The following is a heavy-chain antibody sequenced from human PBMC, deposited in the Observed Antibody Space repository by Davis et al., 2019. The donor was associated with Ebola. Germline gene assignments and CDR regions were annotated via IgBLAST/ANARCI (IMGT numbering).Heavy chain of an antibody. Sequence: PSETLSLTCAVYGGPFSGYYWSWIRQPPGKGLEWIGEIIHSGSTNYKPSLKSRVTISVDMSKNQFSLKLSSVTAADTAVYYCASGYLNYCSGGSCYSGVWFDPWGQGTLVTVSS. CDR1: GGPFSGYY. V-gene: IGHV4-34*12. D-gene: IGHD2-15*01. J-gene: IGHJ5*02. CDR3: ASGYLNYCSGGSCYSGVWFDP. CDR2: IIHSGST.